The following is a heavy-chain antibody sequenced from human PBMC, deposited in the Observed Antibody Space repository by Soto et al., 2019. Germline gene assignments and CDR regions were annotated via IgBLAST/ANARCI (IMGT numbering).Heavy chain of an antibody. CDR1: GYTFTSYG. Sequence: ASVKVSCKASGYTFTSYGISWVRQAPGQGLEWMGWINAGNGNTKYSQKFQGRVTITRDTSASTAYMELSSLRSEDTAVYYCARWRSGWYDYWGQGTLVTVS. CDR3: ARWRSGWYDY. D-gene: IGHD6-19*01. J-gene: IGHJ4*02. V-gene: IGHV1-3*01. CDR2: INAGNGNT.